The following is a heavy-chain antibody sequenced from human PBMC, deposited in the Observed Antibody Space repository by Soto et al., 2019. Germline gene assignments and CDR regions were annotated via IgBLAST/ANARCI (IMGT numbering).Heavy chain of an antibody. CDR2: ISAFNGNT. J-gene: IGHJ4*02. V-gene: IGHV1-18*01. Sequence: QVQLVQSGAEVMQPGASVKVSCKASGYTFISCGIGWVRQAPGQGLEWMGWISAFNGNTNYAQRLQGRVTMTTDTSTSTAYMELRSLRSDDTAVYYCVRPSGCGGGSCYLPDYWGQGTLVTVSS. CDR1: GYTFISCG. D-gene: IGHD2-15*01. CDR3: VRPSGCGGGSCYLPDY.